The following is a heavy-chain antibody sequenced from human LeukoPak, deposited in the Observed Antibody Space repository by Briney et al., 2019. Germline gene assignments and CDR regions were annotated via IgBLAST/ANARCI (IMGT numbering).Heavy chain of an antibody. D-gene: IGHD3-16*01. CDR2: IDSSDSYT. V-gene: IGHV5-10-1*01. Sequence: TSHCNICGRRMPAKDREWRGSIDSSDSYTKYSPSFQGHVTISTDKSINTAYLQWNSLKASDTAMYYCARHVGITSASDYWGQGTLVTISS. CDR3: ARHVGITSASDY. J-gene: IGHJ4*02. CDR1: TSHC.